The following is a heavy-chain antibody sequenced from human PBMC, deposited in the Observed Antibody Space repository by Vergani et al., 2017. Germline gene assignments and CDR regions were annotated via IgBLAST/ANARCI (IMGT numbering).Heavy chain of an antibody. Sequence: QITLKESGPTLVKPTQTLTLTCTFSGFSLSTSGVGVGWIRQPPGKALEWLALIYWNDDKRYSPSLKSRLTITKDTSKNQVVLTMTNMDPVDTATYYCAHRHKTMIVVENAFDIWGQGTMVTVSA. V-gene: IGHV2-5*01. J-gene: IGHJ3*02. CDR3: AHRHKTMIVVENAFDI. CDR2: IYWNDDK. D-gene: IGHD3-22*01. CDR1: GFSLSTSGVG.